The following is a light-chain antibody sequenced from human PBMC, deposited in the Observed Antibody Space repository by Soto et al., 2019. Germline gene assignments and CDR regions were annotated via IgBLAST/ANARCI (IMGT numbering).Light chain of an antibody. CDR2: AAS. V-gene: IGKV1-39*01. CDR1: QSISSY. CDR3: QQSYSTPLYT. Sequence: DIQMTQSPSSLSASVGDRVTITCRASQSISSYLNWYQQKPGKAPKLLIYAASSLQSGVPSRFSGSGSGTDFTLTISSRQHEDFATYYCQQSYSTPLYTFGQGTKLEIK. J-gene: IGKJ2*01.